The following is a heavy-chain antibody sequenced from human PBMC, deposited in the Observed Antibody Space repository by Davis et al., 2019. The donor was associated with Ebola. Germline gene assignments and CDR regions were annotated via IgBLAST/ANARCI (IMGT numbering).Heavy chain of an antibody. D-gene: IGHD3-16*01. CDR1: GGSFSGYY. V-gene: IGHV4-34*01. J-gene: IGHJ4*02. CDR2: IYYSGST. CDR3: ASWGPYDYVWGSYGY. Sequence: SETLSLTCAVYGGSFSGYYWSWIRQPPGKGLEWIGSIYYSGSTYYNPSLKSRVTISVDTSKNQFSLKLSSVTAADTAVYYCASWGPYDYVWGSYGYWGQGTLVTVSS.